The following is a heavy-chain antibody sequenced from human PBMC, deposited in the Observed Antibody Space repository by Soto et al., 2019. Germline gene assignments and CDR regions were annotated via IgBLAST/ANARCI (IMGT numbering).Heavy chain of an antibody. CDR1: GYTFTRYG. Sequence: ASVKVSCKASGYTFTRYGISWVRQAPGQGLEWMGWISAYNGNTNYAQKLQGRVTMTTDTSTSTAYMELRSLRSDDTAVYYCARGTILLGSNWFDPWGQGTLVTVSS. V-gene: IGHV1-18*01. D-gene: IGHD1-26*01. CDR3: ARGTILLGSNWFDP. J-gene: IGHJ5*02. CDR2: ISAYNGNT.